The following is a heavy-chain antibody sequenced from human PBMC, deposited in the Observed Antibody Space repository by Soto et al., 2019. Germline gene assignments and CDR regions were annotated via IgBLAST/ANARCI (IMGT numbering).Heavy chain of an antibody. CDR2: IYYSGST. J-gene: IGHJ4*02. CDR1: GGSISSSSYY. V-gene: IGHV4-39*02. Sequence: WETLSLTCTVSGGSISSSSYYWGWIRQPPGKGLEWIGSIYYSGSTYYNPSLKSRVTISVDTSKNQFSLKLSSVTAADTAVYYCARDFTPLGSRFDYWGQGTLVTVSS. CDR3: ARDFTPLGSRFDY. D-gene: IGHD6-13*01.